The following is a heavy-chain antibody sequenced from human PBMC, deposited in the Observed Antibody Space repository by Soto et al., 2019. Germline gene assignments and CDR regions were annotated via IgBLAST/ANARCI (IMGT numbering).Heavy chain of an antibody. CDR3: ARDWGPYTAMVSRGMDV. D-gene: IGHD5-18*01. Sequence: PSETLSLTCAVSGYSISSSNWWGWIRQPPGKGLEWIGYIYYSGTTYYNPSLKSRVTMSVDTSKNQFSLKLSSVTAADTAVYYCARDWGPYTAMVSRGMDVWGQGTTVTVSS. J-gene: IGHJ6*02. V-gene: IGHV4-28*03. CDR1: GYSISSSNW. CDR2: IYYSGTT.